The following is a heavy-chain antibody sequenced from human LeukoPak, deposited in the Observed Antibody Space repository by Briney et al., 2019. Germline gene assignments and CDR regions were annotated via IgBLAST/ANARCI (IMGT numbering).Heavy chain of an antibody. CDR3: ARGINYYGSGSYYPAIDY. V-gene: IGHV4-59*01. Sequence: SETLSLTCAVSGGSISSYYWSWIRQPPGKGLEWIGYIYYSGSTNYNPSLKSRVTMSVDTSKNQFSLKLSSVTAADTAVYYCARGINYYGSGSYYPAIDYWGQGTLVTVSS. CDR1: GGSISSYY. D-gene: IGHD3-10*01. CDR2: IYYSGST. J-gene: IGHJ4*02.